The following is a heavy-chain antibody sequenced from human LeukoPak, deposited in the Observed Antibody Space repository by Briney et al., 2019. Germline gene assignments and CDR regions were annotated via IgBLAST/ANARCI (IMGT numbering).Heavy chain of an antibody. Sequence: SETLSLTCTVSGGSISSYYWSWIRQPPGKGPEWIGYIYYSGSTNYNPSLKSRVTISVDTSKNQFSLKLSSVTAADTAVYYCARNLYGGNLNYFDYWGQGTLVTVSS. CDR1: GGSISSYY. J-gene: IGHJ4*02. V-gene: IGHV4-59*01. D-gene: IGHD4-23*01. CDR2: IYYSGST. CDR3: ARNLYGGNLNYFDY.